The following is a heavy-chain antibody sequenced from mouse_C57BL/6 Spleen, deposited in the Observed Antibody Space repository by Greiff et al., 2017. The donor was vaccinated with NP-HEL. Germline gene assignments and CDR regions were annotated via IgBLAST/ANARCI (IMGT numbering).Heavy chain of an antibody. J-gene: IGHJ4*01. Sequence: VQLQQPGAELVKPGASVKMSCKASGYTFTSYWITWVKQRPGQGLEWIGDIYPGSGSTNYNEKFKSKATLTVDTSSSTAYMQLSSLTSEDSAVYYCAYYGSSRGYAMDYWGQGTSVTVSS. CDR2: IYPGSGST. D-gene: IGHD1-1*01. CDR1: GYTFTSYW. V-gene: IGHV1-55*01. CDR3: AYYGSSRGYAMDY.